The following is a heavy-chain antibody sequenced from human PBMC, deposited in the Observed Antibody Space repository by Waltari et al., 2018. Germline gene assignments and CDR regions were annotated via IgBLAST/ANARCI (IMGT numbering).Heavy chain of an antibody. Sequence: QVQLQESGPGLVKPSETLSLTCVVPGDSINNYYWSWIRQPPGKEPEWIGYVAYNGRTNYNPSLKSRVTISVDTSKTQFSLRLTYVNSADTAVYFCGRSYDFWSGYPVDYWGPGKLVTVSS. D-gene: IGHD3-3*01. CDR3: GRSYDFWSGYPVDY. J-gene: IGHJ4*02. CDR1: GDSINNYY. V-gene: IGHV4-59*01. CDR2: VAYNGRT.